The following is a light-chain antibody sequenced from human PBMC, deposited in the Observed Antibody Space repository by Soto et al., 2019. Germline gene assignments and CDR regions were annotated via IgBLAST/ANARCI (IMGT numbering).Light chain of an antibody. J-gene: IGLJ2*01. CDR2: VNSDGRH. CDR3: QTWGTGIVV. Sequence: QLVLTQSPSASASLGASVKLTCTLSSGHSSYAIAWHQQQPEKGPRYLMKVNSDGRHTKGDGIPDRFSGSSSGAERYLTISSLQSEYEADYYCQTWGTGIVVFGGGTKLTVL. CDR1: SGHSSYA. V-gene: IGLV4-69*01.